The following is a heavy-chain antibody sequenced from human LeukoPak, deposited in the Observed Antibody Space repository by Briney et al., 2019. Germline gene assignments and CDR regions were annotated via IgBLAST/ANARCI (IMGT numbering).Heavy chain of an antibody. D-gene: IGHD5-24*01. CDR3: ARRDGPIDQ. CDR1: GFTFSAYS. J-gene: IGHJ4*02. Sequence: PGGSLRLSCAASGFTFSAYSMNWVRQAPGKGLEWVANIKRDGSEKYYVDSVKGRFTISRDNAKNSLYLQMNSLRGEDTAVYYCARRDGPIDQWGQGTLVTVSS. V-gene: IGHV3-7*05. CDR2: IKRDGSEK.